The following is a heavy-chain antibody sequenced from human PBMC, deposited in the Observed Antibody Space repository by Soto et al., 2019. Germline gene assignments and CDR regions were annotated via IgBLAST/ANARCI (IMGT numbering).Heavy chain of an antibody. CDR1: GFTFSTYV. Sequence: EVQLLESGGGLVQPGGSLRLSCAASGFTFSTYVMTWVRQAPGKGLEWVSAIRAGGGDTFYSDSVKGRFTISRDNSKNTLYLEMNSLRAEDTAMYYCAKVVAQAYCYGMDVWGQGTAVTVSS. CDR3: AKVVAQAYCYGMDV. V-gene: IGHV3-23*01. CDR2: IRAGGGDT. J-gene: IGHJ6*02. D-gene: IGHD2-15*01.